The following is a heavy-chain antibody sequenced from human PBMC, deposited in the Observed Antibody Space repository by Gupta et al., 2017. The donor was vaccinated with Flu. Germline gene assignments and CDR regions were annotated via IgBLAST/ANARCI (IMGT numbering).Heavy chain of an antibody. CDR1: GFTVSDNF. D-gene: IGHD6-13*01. J-gene: IGHJ6*02. CDR2: LYSGGTT. CDR3: AAGTQQRVHYALDV. Sequence: EVQLVETGGGLIQAGGSLRLSCAASGFTVSDNFMSWVRQAPGKGLEWVAVLYSGGTTYYADSVKGRFTISRDHSKNTLFLQVNKVRDEDTAVYYCAAGTQQRVHYALDVWGQGTTVIVSS. V-gene: IGHV3-53*02.